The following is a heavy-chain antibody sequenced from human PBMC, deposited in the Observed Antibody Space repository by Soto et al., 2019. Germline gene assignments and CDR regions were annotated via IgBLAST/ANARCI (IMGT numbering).Heavy chain of an antibody. Sequence: GGSLRLSCAASGFNFDNYWMAWVRQAPGKGLEWVANIKQDGSDKNYVDSVKGRFTISRDDAKNSLYLQMNSLRAEDSAVYSCARDTTGILDYWGQGTLVTVSS. CDR3: ARDTTGILDY. CDR1: GFNFDNYW. V-gene: IGHV3-7*01. CDR2: IKQDGSDK. D-gene: IGHD1-1*01. J-gene: IGHJ4*02.